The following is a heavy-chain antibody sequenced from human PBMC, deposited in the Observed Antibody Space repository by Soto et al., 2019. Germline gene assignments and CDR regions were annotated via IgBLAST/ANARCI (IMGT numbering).Heavy chain of an antibody. Sequence: PSQTLSLTCAISGDSVSSSSVAWNWVRQSPSRGLEWLGRTYYRSKWYNDYAVSVKSRITINPDTSKNQFSLQLNSVTPEDTAVYYCARTENSGMDVWGQGTTVTVSS. D-gene: IGHD1-26*01. CDR1: GDSVSSSSVA. CDR2: TYYRSKWYN. V-gene: IGHV6-1*01. J-gene: IGHJ6*02. CDR3: ARTENSGMDV.